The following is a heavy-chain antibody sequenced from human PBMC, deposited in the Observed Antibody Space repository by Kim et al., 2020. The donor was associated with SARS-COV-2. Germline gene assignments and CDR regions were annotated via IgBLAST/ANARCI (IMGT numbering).Heavy chain of an antibody. CDR3: TDATMDSRYTFAFDV. J-gene: IGHJ3*01. Sequence: GGSLRLSCAASGFTFSNYTMNWVRQAPGKGLEWVSYISSSSGIKYAADSVRGLFTICNDNTKSPLYLQINMLNEETTAYYYWTDATMDSRYTFAFDV. CDR2: ISSSSGIK. CDR1: GFTFSNYT. D-gene: IGHD5-12*01. V-gene: IGHV3-21*04.